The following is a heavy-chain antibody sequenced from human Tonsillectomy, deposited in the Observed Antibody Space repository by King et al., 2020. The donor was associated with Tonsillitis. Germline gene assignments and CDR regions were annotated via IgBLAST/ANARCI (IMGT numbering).Heavy chain of an antibody. Sequence: QLQESGPGLVKSSETLSLICTVSGGSISSSSFYWGWIRQPPGKGLEWIGSIYYSGTTFYNPSLKSRITISVDTSKNQFSLNLSSVTAADTAVYYCVRHELGMTWFDPWGQGTLVTVSX. CDR3: VRHELGMTWFDP. J-gene: IGHJ5*02. CDR1: GGSISSSSFY. CDR2: IYYSGTT. D-gene: IGHD7-27*01. V-gene: IGHV4-39*01.